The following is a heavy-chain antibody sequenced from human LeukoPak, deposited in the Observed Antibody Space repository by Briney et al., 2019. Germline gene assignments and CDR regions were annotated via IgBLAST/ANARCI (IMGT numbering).Heavy chain of an antibody. D-gene: IGHD6-13*01. Sequence: SETLSVTCTVSGYSISSGYYWGWIRQPPGKGLEWIGSIYHSGSTYYNPSLKSRVTISVDTSKNQFSLKLSSVTAADTAVYYCARDMQGIAAANFDYWGQGTLVTVSS. CDR3: ARDMQGIAAANFDY. CDR2: IYHSGST. CDR1: GYSISSGYY. V-gene: IGHV4-38-2*02. J-gene: IGHJ4*02.